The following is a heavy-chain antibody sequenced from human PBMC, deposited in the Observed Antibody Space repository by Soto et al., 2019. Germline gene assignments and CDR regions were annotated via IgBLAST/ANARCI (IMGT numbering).Heavy chain of an antibody. CDR1: GGTFSSYA. CDR3: AKSHEGYQLPHYYYGMDV. V-gene: IGHV1-69*13. Sequence: SVKVSCKASGGTFSSYAISWVRQAPGQGLEWMGGIIPIFGTANYAQKFQGRVTITADESTSTAYMELSSLRSEDTAVYYCAKSHEGYQLPHYYYGMDVWGQGTMVTV. D-gene: IGHD2-2*01. J-gene: IGHJ6*02. CDR2: IIPIFGTA.